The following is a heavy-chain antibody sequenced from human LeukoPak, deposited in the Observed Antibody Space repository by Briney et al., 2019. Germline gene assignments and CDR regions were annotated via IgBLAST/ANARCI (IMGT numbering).Heavy chain of an antibody. CDR3: TRIGGLGGKATEDY. CDR1: GFTFSGSA. D-gene: IGHD4-23*01. J-gene: IGHJ4*02. CDR2: IRSEANSYGT. V-gene: IGHV3-73*01. Sequence: GGSVRLSCAASGFTFSGSAMHWVRQASGEGLEGVGRIRSEANSYGTAYDASVKGRFTISRDDSNNTAYLQMNSLKTEDTAVYYCTRIGGLGGKATEDYWGQGTLVTVSS.